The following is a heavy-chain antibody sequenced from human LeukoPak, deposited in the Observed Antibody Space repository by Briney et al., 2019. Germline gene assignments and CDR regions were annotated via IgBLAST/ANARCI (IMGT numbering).Heavy chain of an antibody. CDR3: PRGRPYSTYRYYYSYLDV. V-gene: IGHV4-34*01. CDR1: GGSFSGYY. D-gene: IGHD4-11*01. Sequence: SETLSLTCADSGGSFSGYYWSWVRQPPGKGLEWIGEINHSGSTNYNPSLKSRVTISVDTSKNQFSLKLSSVTAADTAVYYCPRGRPYSTYRYYYSYLDVWGNKTPVTASS. J-gene: IGHJ6*03. CDR2: INHSGST.